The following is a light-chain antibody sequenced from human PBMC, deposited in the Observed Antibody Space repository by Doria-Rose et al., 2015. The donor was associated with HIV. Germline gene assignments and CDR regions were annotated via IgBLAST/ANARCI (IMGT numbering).Light chain of an antibody. V-gene: IGKV1-39*01. J-gene: IGKJ4*01. CDR2: AAS. CDR1: QSTGSC. Sequence: DIQLTQSPSSLSASVGDRVTITCRASQSTGSCLYWYQQKPGKVPKLLIYAASSLQNGXXXXXXXXXXXXXFTLTISSLQPEDFATYFCQQSYSTPLTFGGGTKVEIK. CDR3: QQSYSTPLT.